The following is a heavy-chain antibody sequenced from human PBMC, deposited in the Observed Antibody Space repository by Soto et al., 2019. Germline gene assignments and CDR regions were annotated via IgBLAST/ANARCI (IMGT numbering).Heavy chain of an antibody. CDR3: AKPDYGDTRGSVGFYGMDV. D-gene: IGHD4-17*01. V-gene: IGHV3-23*01. J-gene: IGHJ6*02. CDR2: ISGSGGST. Sequence: GGSLRLSCAVSGFTFSTYAMSWVRQASGKGLEWVSAISGSGGSTFFADSVQGRFTISRDNSKSTLYLEMNSLRVEDTAVYYCAKPDYGDTRGSVGFYGMDVWGQGTTVTVSS. CDR1: GFTFSTYA.